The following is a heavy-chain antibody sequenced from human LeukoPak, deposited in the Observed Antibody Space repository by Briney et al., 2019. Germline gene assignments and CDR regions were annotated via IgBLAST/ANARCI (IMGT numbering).Heavy chain of an antibody. D-gene: IGHD1-20*01. CDR3: ARDKGMYNWIEPPFDY. Sequence: ASVKVSCKASGYTFTNHYAHWVRQAPGQGLEWMGWISAYNGNTNYAQKLQGRVTMTTDTSTSTAYMELRSLRSDDTAVYYCARDKGMYNWIEPPFDYWGQGTLVTVSS. J-gene: IGHJ4*02. V-gene: IGHV1-18*04. CDR2: ISAYNGNT. CDR1: GYTFTNHY.